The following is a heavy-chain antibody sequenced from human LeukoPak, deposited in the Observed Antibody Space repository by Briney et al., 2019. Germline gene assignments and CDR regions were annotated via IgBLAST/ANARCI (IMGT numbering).Heavy chain of an antibody. Sequence: ASVKVSCKASGYTFAGDYMHWVRQAPGQGLEWMGRINPNSGGTNYPQKFQGRVTMTRDTSISTAYMELSRLRSDDTAVYYCARDPTYYYDSSGYYFWGQGTLVTVSS. CDR3: ARDPTYYYDSSGYYF. J-gene: IGHJ4*02. V-gene: IGHV1-2*06. D-gene: IGHD3-22*01. CDR2: INPNSGGT. CDR1: GYTFAGDY.